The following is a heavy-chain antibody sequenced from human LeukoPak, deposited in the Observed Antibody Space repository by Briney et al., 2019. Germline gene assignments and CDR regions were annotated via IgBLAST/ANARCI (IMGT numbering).Heavy chain of an antibody. V-gene: IGHV3-48*02. D-gene: IGHD3-3*02. CDR1: GFTFSTYS. J-gene: IGHJ3*02. Sequence: GGSLRLSCEASGFTFSTYSMNWVRQAPGKGLEWVSYTTNSANSITYADSVKGRFTISRDNAKNSLFLQMSSLKDEDTAVYYCARDLHFAFDIGGQGTMVTVS. CDR3: ARDLHFAFDI. CDR2: TTNSANSI.